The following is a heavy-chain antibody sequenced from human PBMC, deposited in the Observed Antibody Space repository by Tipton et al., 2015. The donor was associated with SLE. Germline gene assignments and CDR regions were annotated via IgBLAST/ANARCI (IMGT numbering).Heavy chain of an antibody. J-gene: IGHJ6*03. Sequence: QLVQSGAEVKKPGSSVKVSCKASGGTFSSYAISWVRQAPGQGLEWMGRIIPIFGTANYAQKFQGRVTITADESTSTAYMELSSLRSDDTAVYYCARSLVGATYYYYYMDVWGKGTTVTVSS. D-gene: IGHD1-26*01. V-gene: IGHV1-69*18. CDR2: IIPIFGTA. CDR3: ARSLVGATYYYYYMDV. CDR1: GGTFSSYA.